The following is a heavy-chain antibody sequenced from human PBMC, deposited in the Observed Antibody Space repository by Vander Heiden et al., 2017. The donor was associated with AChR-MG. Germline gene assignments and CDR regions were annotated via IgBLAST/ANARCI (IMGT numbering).Heavy chain of an antibody. J-gene: IGHJ5*02. V-gene: IGHV3-73*02. D-gene: IGHD2-15*01. CDR2: IRSKANSYAT. Sequence: EVQLVESGGGLVQPGGSLKLSCAAPGFTFSGAAMHWVRQASGKGLEWVGRIRSKANSYATAYAASVKGRFTISRDDSKNTAYLQMNSLKTEDTAVYYCTRSYCSGGSCPGPWGQGTLVTVSS. CDR1: GFTFSGAA. CDR3: TRSYCSGGSCPGP.